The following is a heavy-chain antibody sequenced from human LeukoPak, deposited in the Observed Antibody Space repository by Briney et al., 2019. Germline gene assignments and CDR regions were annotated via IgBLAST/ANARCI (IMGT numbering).Heavy chain of an antibody. CDR1: GGSISSSSYY. D-gene: IGHD3-16*01. V-gene: IGHV4-39*01. CDR3: ARQFTSLEHNWFDP. CDR2: IYYSGST. J-gene: IGHJ5*02. Sequence: SETLSLTCTVSGGSISSSSYYWGWIRQPPGKGLEWIGSIYYSGSTYYNPSLKSRVTISVDTSKNQFSLKLSSVTAADTAVYYCARQFTSLEHNWFDPWGQGTLVTVSS.